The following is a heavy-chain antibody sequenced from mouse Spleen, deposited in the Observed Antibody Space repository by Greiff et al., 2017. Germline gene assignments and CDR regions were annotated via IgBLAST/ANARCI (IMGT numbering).Heavy chain of an antibody. CDR1: GYAFSSSW. J-gene: IGHJ2*01. Sequence: VQLQQSGPELVKPGASVKISCKASGYAFSSSWMNWVKQRPGKGLEWIGRIYPGDGDTNYNGKFKGKATLTADKSSSTAYMQLSSLTSEDSAVYFCARKTGTDWGQGTTLTVSS. CDR2: IYPGDGDT. CDR3: ARKTGTD. D-gene: IGHD4-1*01. V-gene: IGHV1-82*01.